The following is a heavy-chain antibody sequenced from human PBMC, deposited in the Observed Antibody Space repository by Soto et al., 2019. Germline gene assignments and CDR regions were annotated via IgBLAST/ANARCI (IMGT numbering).Heavy chain of an antibody. V-gene: IGHV4-30-4*01. D-gene: IGHD3-22*01. CDR1: GDTIYSDNYY. Sequence: ASETLSLTCTVSGDTIYSDNYYWSWIRQSPGKGLEWIGYIYYSGRTYYNPSLRSRFSISVDTSKNQFFLKMRSATAADTAVYYCARPIRYYYERGGQSAWFDPWGQGTLVTVS. J-gene: IGHJ5*02. CDR3: ARPIRYYYERGGQSAWFDP. CDR2: IYYSGRT.